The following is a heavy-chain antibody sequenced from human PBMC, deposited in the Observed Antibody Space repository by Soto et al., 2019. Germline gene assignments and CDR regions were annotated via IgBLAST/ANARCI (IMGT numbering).Heavy chain of an antibody. CDR2: IIPILGIA. CDR3: ARGNYDILTGYPQDWFDP. V-gene: IGHV1-69*02. Sequence: SVKVSCKASGGTFSSYTISWVRQAPGQGLEWMGRIIPILGIANYAQKFQGRVTITADKSTSTAYMELSSLRSEDTAVYYCARGNYDILTGYPQDWFDPWGQGTLVTVSS. D-gene: IGHD3-9*01. CDR1: GGTFSSYT. J-gene: IGHJ5*02.